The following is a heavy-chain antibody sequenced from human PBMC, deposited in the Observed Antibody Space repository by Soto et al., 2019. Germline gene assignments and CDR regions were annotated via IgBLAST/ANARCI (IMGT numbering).Heavy chain of an antibody. D-gene: IGHD6-6*01. Sequence: PGGSLRLSCAASGFTFSSYSMNWVRQAPGKGLEWVSSISSSSSYIYYADSVKGRFTISRDNAKNSLYLQMNSLRAEDTAVYYCARDRRYSSSSYYGMDVWGQGTTVTVAS. V-gene: IGHV3-21*01. CDR2: ISSSSSYI. CDR3: ARDRRYSSSSYYGMDV. CDR1: GFTFSSYS. J-gene: IGHJ6*02.